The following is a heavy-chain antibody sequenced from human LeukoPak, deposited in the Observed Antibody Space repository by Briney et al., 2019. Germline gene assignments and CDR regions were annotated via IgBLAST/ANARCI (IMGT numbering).Heavy chain of an antibody. CDR3: ARGHYDYVWGSYRYNMAFDY. Sequence: PSETLSLTCAVSGGSISSSNWWSWVRQPPGKGLEWIGEIYHSGSTNYNPSLKSRVTISVDTSKNQFSLKLSSVTAADTAVYYCARGHYDYVWGSYRYNMAFDYWGQGTLVTVSS. CDR1: GGSISSSNW. CDR2: IYHSGST. J-gene: IGHJ4*02. V-gene: IGHV4-4*02. D-gene: IGHD3-16*02.